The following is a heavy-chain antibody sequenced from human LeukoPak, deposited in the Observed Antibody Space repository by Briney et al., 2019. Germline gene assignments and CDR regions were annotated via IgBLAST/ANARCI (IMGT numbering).Heavy chain of an antibody. J-gene: IGHJ4*02. Sequence: SVKVSCKAPGGTFSSYAISWVRQAPGQGLEWMGGIIPIFGTANYAQKFQGRVTITADESTSTAYMELSSLRSEDTAVYYCASTVLSYNWNSPFDYWGQGTLVTVSS. V-gene: IGHV1-69*01. CDR1: GGTFSSYA. D-gene: IGHD1/OR15-1a*01. CDR3: ASTVLSYNWNSPFDY. CDR2: IIPIFGTA.